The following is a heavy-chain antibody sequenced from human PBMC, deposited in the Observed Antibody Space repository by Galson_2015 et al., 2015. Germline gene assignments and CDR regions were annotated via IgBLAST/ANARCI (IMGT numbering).Heavy chain of an antibody. CDR2: IIPIFGTA. Sequence: SVKVSCKASGGTFSSYAISWVRQAPGQGLEWMGGIIPIFGTANYAQKFQGRVTITADESTSTAYMELSSLRSEDTAVYYCARDFRYGSGSYRGWFDPWGQGTLVTVSS. CDR1: GGTFSSYA. D-gene: IGHD3-10*01. J-gene: IGHJ5*02. V-gene: IGHV1-69*13. CDR3: ARDFRYGSGSYRGWFDP.